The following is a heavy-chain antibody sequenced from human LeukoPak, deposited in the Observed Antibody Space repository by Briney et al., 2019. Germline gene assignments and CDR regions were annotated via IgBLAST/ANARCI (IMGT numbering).Heavy chain of an antibody. CDR3: ARENSGSYREFDY. Sequence: SETLSLTCTVSGGSISSYYWSWIRQPAGKGLERIGRIYTSGSTNYKASLKSRVSMSVDTSKNQFSLKLSSVTAADTAVFYCARENSGSYREFDYWGQGTLVTVSS. CDR2: IYTSGST. D-gene: IGHD1-26*01. J-gene: IGHJ4*02. CDR1: GGSISSYY. V-gene: IGHV4-4*07.